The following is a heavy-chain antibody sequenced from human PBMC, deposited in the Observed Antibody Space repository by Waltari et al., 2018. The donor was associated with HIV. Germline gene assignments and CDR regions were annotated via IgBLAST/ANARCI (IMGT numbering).Heavy chain of an antibody. CDR2: IYYSGTT. J-gene: IGHJ5*02. D-gene: IGHD2-15*01. V-gene: IGHV4-59*01. CDR3: ARVGGYGIVEGP. Sequence: QVQLQESGPGLVKPSETLSLTCTVSGGSISSYYWSWIRQPPGKGLEWIGYIYYSGTTNYNHSLKSRVTISVDTSKNQFSLKLSSVTAADTALYYCARVGGYGIVEGPWGQGILVTVSS. CDR1: GGSISSYY.